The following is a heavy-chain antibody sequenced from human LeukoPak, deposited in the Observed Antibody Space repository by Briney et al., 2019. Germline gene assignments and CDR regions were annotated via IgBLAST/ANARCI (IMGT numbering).Heavy chain of an antibody. J-gene: IGHJ4*02. Sequence: PGGSLRLSCAASRFTFDDYAMHWVRQTPGKGLEWVSSISWNSFTIGYADSVKGRFTISRDNAKNSLYLQMNSLRAEDTAVYYCARDYGDYFYWGQGTLVTVSS. CDR1: RFTFDDYA. CDR3: ARDYGDYFY. V-gene: IGHV3-9*01. CDR2: ISWNSFTI. D-gene: IGHD4-17*01.